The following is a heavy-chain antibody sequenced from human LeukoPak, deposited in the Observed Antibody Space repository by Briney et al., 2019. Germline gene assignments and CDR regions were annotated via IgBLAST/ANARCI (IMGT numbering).Heavy chain of an antibody. CDR3: ARVGRSSSWYGDYFQH. J-gene: IGHJ1*01. V-gene: IGHV3-9*01. Sequence: SGGSLRLSCAASGFTFDDYAMHWVRQAPGKGLEWVSGISWNSGRIGYADSVKGRFTISRDNAKNSLYLQMNSLRAEDTAVYYCARVGRSSSWYGDYFQHWGQGTLVTVSS. D-gene: IGHD6-13*01. CDR1: GFTFDDYA. CDR2: ISWNSGRI.